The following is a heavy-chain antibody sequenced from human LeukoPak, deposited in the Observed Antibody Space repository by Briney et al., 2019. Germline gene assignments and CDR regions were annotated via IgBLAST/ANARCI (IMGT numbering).Heavy chain of an antibody. D-gene: IGHD4-17*01. Sequence: PSETLSLTCTVSGGSISSYYWSWIRQPPGKGLEWIGYIYYSGSTNYNPSLKSRVTISVDTSKNQFSLKLSSVTAADTAVYYCARAEDYGDYPRHYYYYMDVWGKGTTVTVSS. V-gene: IGHV4-59*01. CDR2: IYYSGST. CDR3: ARAEDYGDYPRHYYYYMDV. CDR1: GGSISSYY. J-gene: IGHJ6*03.